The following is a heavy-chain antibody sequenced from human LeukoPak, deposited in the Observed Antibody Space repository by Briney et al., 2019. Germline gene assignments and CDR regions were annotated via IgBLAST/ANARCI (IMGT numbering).Heavy chain of an antibody. D-gene: IGHD3-3*01. CDR1: GFTFSTYG. V-gene: IGHV3-30*02. Sequence: GGSLRLSCVASGFTFSTYGMHWVRQAPGKGLEWVAFIRYDGSNKYYADSVKDRFTISRDNSKNTLYLQMNSLRAEDTAVYYCAKGHDFWSGPNYFDYWGQGTVVTVSS. CDR2: IRYDGSNK. CDR3: AKGHDFWSGPNYFDY. J-gene: IGHJ4*02.